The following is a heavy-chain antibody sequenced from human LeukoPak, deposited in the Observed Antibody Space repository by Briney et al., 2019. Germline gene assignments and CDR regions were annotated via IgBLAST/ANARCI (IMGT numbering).Heavy chain of an antibody. Sequence: GGSLRLSCAASGFTFSNYAMSWVRQAPGKGLEWVSGVSGSGATTYYADSVKGRFTISRDNSKNTLYLQMNSLRAEDTALYYCANTYATASGQGTLVTVSS. CDR3: ANTYATA. V-gene: IGHV3-23*01. CDR1: GFTFSNYA. J-gene: IGHJ5*02. D-gene: IGHD2-2*01. CDR2: VSGSGATT.